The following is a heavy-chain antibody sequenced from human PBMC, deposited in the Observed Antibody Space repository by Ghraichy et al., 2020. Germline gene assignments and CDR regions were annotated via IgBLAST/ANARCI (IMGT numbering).Heavy chain of an antibody. J-gene: IGHJ4*02. Sequence: GESLNISCAASGFTFSSYAMSWVRQAPGKGLEWVSAISGSGGSTYYADSVKGRFTISRDNSKNTLYLQMNSLRAEDTAVYYCAKALKSPRAGRLGDWLHPIDYWGQGTLVTVSS. CDR3: AKALKSPRAGRLGDWLHPIDY. CDR2: ISGSGGST. D-gene: IGHD3-9*01. V-gene: IGHV3-23*01. CDR1: GFTFSSYA.